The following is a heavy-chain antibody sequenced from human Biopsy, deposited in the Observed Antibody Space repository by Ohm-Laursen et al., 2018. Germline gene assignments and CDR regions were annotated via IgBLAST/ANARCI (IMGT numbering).Heavy chain of an antibody. CDR3: ARGSGYFKLDV. CDR1: GESSSGYF. J-gene: IGHJ6*02. V-gene: IGHV4-34*01. Sequence: SDTLSLTCAVNGESSSGYFWNWIRQPPGKGLEWIGEINQSGSTKYNPSLKRRATLSADSSNSQFSLRLTSVTAADTAIYYCARGSGYFKLDVWGQGTTFTVSS. CDR2: INQSGST. D-gene: IGHD5-12*01.